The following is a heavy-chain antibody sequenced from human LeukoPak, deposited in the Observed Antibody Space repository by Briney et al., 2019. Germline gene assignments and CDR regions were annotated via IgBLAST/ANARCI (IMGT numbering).Heavy chain of an antibody. CDR2: ISSSSSYI. Sequence: KPGGSLRLSCAASGFTFSSYSMNWVRQAPGKGLEWVSSISSSSSYIYYADSVKGRFTISRDNAKNSLYLQMNSLRAEDTAVYYCARGTPLGAVAGYFDYWGQGTLVTVSS. J-gene: IGHJ4*02. V-gene: IGHV3-21*01. CDR1: GFTFSSYS. D-gene: IGHD6-19*01. CDR3: ARGTPLGAVAGYFDY.